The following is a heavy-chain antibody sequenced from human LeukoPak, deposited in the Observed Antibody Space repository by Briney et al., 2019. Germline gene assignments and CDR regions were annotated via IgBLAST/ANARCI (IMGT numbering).Heavy chain of an antibody. CDR2: FSTSGDNT. CDR3: AKDLYSSSWYNFDY. V-gene: IGHV3-23*01. CDR1: GFTFSSYA. D-gene: IGHD6-13*01. Sequence: PGGSLRLSCAASGFTFSSYAMTWVRQAPGKGLEWVSTFSTSGDNTYYADSVRGRFTISRDNSKNTLYLQMNSLRAEDAAVYYCAKDLYSSSWYNFDYWGQGTLVTVSS. J-gene: IGHJ4*02.